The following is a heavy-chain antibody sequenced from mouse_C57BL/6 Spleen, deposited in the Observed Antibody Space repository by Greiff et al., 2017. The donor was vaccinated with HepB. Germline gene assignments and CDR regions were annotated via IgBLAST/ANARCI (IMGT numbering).Heavy chain of an antibody. D-gene: IGHD2-3*01. V-gene: IGHV1-19*01. J-gene: IGHJ2*01. CDR1: GFTFTDYY. CDR3: ASEDGYIDY. Sequence: EVKLMESGPVLVKPGASVKMSCKASGFTFTDYYMNWVKQSHGKSLEWIGVINPYNGGTSYNQKFKGKATLTVDKSSSTAYMELNSLTSEDSAVYYCASEDGYIDYWGQGTTLTVSS. CDR2: INPYNGGT.